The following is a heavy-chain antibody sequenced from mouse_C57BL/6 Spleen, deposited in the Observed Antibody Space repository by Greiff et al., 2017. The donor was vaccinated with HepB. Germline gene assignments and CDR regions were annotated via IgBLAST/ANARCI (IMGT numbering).Heavy chain of an antibody. Sequence: VQLQQSGAELVRPGASVTLSCKASGYTFTDYEMHWVKQTPVHGLEWIGAIDPETGGTAYNQKFKGKAILTADKSSSTAYMELRSLTSEDSAVYYGTRGEGVYFDYWGQGTTLTVSS. J-gene: IGHJ2*01. V-gene: IGHV1-15*01. CDR2: IDPETGGT. CDR3: TRGEGVYFDY. CDR1: GYTFTDYE.